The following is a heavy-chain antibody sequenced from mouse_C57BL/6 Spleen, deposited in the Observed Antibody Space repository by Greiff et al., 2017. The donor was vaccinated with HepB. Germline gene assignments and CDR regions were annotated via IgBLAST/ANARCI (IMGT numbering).Heavy chain of an antibody. D-gene: IGHD2-2*01. J-gene: IGHJ4*01. Sequence: QVQLQQPGAELVRPGSSVKLSCKASGYTFTSYWMHWVKQRPIQGLEWIGNIDPSDSETHYNQKFKDKATLTVDKSSSTAYMQLSSLTSEDSAVYYCARRGSTMVTTDAMDYWGQGTSVTVSS. V-gene: IGHV1-52*01. CDR1: GYTFTSYW. CDR3: ARRGSTMVTTDAMDY. CDR2: IDPSDSET.